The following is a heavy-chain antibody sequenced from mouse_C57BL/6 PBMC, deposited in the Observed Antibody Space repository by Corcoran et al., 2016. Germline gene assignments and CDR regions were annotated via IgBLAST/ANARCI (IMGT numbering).Heavy chain of an antibody. V-gene: IGHV9-3*01. J-gene: IGHJ1*03. D-gene: IGHD1-1*01. CDR1: GYTFTTYG. Sequence: QIQLVQSGPELKKPGETVKISCKASGYTFTTYGMSWVKQAPGKGLKWMGWINTYSGVPTYADDFKGRFAFSLETSASTAYLQINNLKNEDTATYFCARKDYYGSLYWYFDVWGTGTTVTVSS. CDR2: INTYSGVP. CDR3: ARKDYYGSLYWYFDV.